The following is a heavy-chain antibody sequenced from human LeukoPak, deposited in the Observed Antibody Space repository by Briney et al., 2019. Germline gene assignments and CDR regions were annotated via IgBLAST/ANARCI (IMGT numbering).Heavy chain of an antibody. D-gene: IGHD3-10*01. Sequence: GGSLRLSCAASGFTFSSYGMHWVRQAPGKGLEWVAVISYDGSNKYYADSVKGRFTISRDNSKNTLYLQMNSLRAEDTAVYYCAKQIRGDMGNYYFDYWGQGTLVTVSS. V-gene: IGHV3-30*18. CDR1: GFTFSSYG. J-gene: IGHJ4*02. CDR3: AKQIRGDMGNYYFDY. CDR2: ISYDGSNK.